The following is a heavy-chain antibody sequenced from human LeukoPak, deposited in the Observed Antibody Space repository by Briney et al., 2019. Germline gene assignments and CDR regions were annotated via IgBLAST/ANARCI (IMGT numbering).Heavy chain of an antibody. CDR1: GFTFSSYA. Sequence: GGSLRLSCAASGFTFSSYAMSWVRQAPGKGLEWVSAISGGGGSPHYADSVKGRFTISRDNSKNTLYLQMNSLRAEDTAVYYCAKRTVTTTGDFDYWGQGTLVTVSS. J-gene: IGHJ4*02. CDR2: ISGGGGSP. V-gene: IGHV3-23*01. CDR3: AKRTVTTTGDFDY. D-gene: IGHD4-11*01.